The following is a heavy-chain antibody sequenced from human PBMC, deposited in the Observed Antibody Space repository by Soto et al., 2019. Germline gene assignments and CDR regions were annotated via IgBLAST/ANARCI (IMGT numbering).Heavy chain of an antibody. J-gene: IGHJ4*02. Sequence: GGSLRLSCAASGFTFSSYGMHWVRQAPGKGLEWVAVIWYDGSNKYYADSVKGRFTISRDNSKNTLYLQMNSLRAEDTAVYYCAIPNCGGDCYSGYFDYWGQGTLVTVSS. CDR2: IWYDGSNK. CDR3: AIPNCGGDCYSGYFDY. V-gene: IGHV3-33*01. CDR1: GFTFSSYG. D-gene: IGHD2-21*02.